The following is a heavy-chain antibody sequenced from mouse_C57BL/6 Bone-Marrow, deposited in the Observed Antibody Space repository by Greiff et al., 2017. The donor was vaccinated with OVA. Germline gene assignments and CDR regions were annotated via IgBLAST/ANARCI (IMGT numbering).Heavy chain of an antibody. D-gene: IGHD1-1*01. J-gene: IGHJ1*03. Sequence: VQLQQSGAELVKPGASVKLSCKASGYTFTEYTIHWVKQRSGQGLEWIGWFYPGSGSIKYNEKFKDKATLTADKSSSTVYMELSRLTSEDSAVYFCARHESYYYGSSYPWYFDVWGTGTTVTVSS. CDR3: ARHESYYYGSSYPWYFDV. CDR2: FYPGSGSI. CDR1: GYTFTEYT. V-gene: IGHV1-62-2*01.